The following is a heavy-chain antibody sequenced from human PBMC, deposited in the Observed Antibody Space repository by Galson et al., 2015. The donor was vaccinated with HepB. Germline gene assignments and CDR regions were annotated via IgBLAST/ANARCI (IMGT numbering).Heavy chain of an antibody. J-gene: IGHJ4*02. CDR2: ISYDGSNK. Sequence: SLRLSCAASGFTFSSYGMHWVRQAPGKGLEWVAVISYDGSNKYYADSVKGRFTISRDNSKNTLYLQMNSLGAEDTAVYYCATSRVYDSSGSLTSGDYWGQGTLVTVSS. V-gene: IGHV3-30*03. CDR1: GFTFSSYG. CDR3: ATSRVYDSSGSLTSGDY. D-gene: IGHD3-22*01.